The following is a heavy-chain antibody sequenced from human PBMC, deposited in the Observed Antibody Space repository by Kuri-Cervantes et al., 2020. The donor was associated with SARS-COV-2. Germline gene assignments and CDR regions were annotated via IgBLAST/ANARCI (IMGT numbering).Heavy chain of an antibody. D-gene: IGHD3-10*01. Sequence: GESLKISCAASGFTFSDYYMSWIRQAPGKGLEWVSYISSSGSTIYYADSVKGRFTISRDNAKNSLYLQMNSLRAEDTAVYYCAGSQPDPGGSGSYYPWYYYYGMDVWGQGTTVTVSS. CDR3: AGSQPDPGGSGSYYPWYYYYGMDV. CDR2: ISSSGSTI. V-gene: IGHV3-11*01. CDR1: GFTFSDYY. J-gene: IGHJ6*02.